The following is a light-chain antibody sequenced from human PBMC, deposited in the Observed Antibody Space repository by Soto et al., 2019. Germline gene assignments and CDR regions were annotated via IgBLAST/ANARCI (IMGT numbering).Light chain of an antibody. J-gene: IGKJ1*01. CDR2: GPS. CDR1: QSMSSN. V-gene: IGKV3-15*01. CDR3: QKYTHWPVWS. Sequence: EIVLTQSPATLSVSPGERATLSCRASQSMSSNLAWYQQKPGQAPRLLIYGPSTRATGVPARFSGSGSGTEFTLTICSLQSEDFAMYYCQKYTHWPVWSFGQGTKVEIK.